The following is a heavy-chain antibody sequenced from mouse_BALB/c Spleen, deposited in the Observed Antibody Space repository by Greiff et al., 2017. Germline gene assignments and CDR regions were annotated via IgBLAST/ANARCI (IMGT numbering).Heavy chain of an antibody. J-gene: IGHJ2*01. V-gene: IGHV1S135*01. CDR3: ARRLTLYFDY. Sequence: EVQLQQSGPELMKPGASVTISCKASGYSFTSYYMHWVKQSHGKSLEWIGYIDPFNGGTSYNQKFKGKATLTVDKSSSTAYMHLSSLTSEDSAVYYCARRLTLYFDYWGQGTTLTVSS. CDR2: IDPFNGGT. CDR1: GYSFTSYY. D-gene: IGHD2-2*01.